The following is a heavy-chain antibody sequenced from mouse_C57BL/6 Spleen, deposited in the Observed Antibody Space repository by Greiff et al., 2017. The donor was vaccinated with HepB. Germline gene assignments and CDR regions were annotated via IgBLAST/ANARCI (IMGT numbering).Heavy chain of an antibody. CDR1: GFSLTSYG. V-gene: IGHV2-9*01. Sequence: VKLMESGPGLVAPSQSLSITCTVSGFSLTSYGVDWVRQPPGKGLEWLGVIWGGGSTNYNSALMSRLSISKDNSKSQVFLKMNSLQTDDTAMYYCAKRGGLRRGDWYFDVWGTGTTVTVSS. CDR2: IWGGGST. D-gene: IGHD2-2*01. CDR3: AKRGGLRRGDWYFDV. J-gene: IGHJ1*03.